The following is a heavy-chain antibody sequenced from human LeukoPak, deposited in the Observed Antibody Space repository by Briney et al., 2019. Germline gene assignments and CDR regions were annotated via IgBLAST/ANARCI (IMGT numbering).Heavy chain of an antibody. J-gene: IGHJ3*02. CDR1: GFTFEDYA. V-gene: IGHV3-20*04. Sequence: GGSLRLSCVVSGFTFEDYAINWVRHAPGKGLEWVSNINWNGGSTGYGDSVKGRFTISRDNAKNSVFLQMHSLRADDTALYFCARDVLLGDAFDIWGQGTMVIVSS. D-gene: IGHD2/OR15-2a*01. CDR2: INWNGGST. CDR3: ARDVLLGDAFDI.